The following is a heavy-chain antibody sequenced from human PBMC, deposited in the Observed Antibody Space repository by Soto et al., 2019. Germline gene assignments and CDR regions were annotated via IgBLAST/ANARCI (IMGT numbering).Heavy chain of an antibody. CDR2: ISHDGSNK. Sequence: QVQVVESGGGVVQPGRSLRLSCAASGFTFSGYGMHWVRQAPGKGLEWVALISHDGSNKYYADSVKGRFTISRDNSKNTLYLQMNSLRAEDTAVYYCARDERIRIYGMDVWGQGTTVTVSS. CDR1: GFTFSGYG. J-gene: IGHJ6*02. V-gene: IGHV3-30*03. CDR3: ARDERIRIYGMDV. D-gene: IGHD1-1*01.